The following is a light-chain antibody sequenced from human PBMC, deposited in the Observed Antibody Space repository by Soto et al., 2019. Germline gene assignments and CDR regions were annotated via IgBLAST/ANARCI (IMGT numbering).Light chain of an antibody. CDR1: TGAVTNDNY. CDR3: LLYFGGAQV. J-gene: IGLJ2*01. V-gene: IGLV7-43*01. Sequence: QAVVTQEPSLTVSPGGTVTLTCASSTGAVTNDNYPNWLQQKPGQALRGLIYSANNRHSWTPARFSGSLLGGKAALTLSGVQPEDEGDYYCLLYFGGAQVFGGGTKVTVL. CDR2: SAN.